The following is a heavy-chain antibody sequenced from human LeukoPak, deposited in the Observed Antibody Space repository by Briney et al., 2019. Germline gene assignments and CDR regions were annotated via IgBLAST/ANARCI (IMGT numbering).Heavy chain of an antibody. J-gene: IGHJ4*02. Sequence: RGSPRLSCAASGFTFRSYWMHWVGQAPGKGLVWVSRINSDGSSTSYADSVKGRFTISSDNAKNTLYLQMNSLRVEDSAVYYCARDQIYCSGGYSYFDYWGQGTLGTVSS. D-gene: IGHD2-15*01. V-gene: IGHV3-74*01. CDR1: GFTFRSYW. CDR3: ARDQIYCSGGYSYFDY. CDR2: INSDGSST.